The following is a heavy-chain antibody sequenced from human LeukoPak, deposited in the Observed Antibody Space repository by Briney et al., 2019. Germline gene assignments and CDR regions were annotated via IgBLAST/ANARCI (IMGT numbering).Heavy chain of an antibody. J-gene: IGHJ3*02. V-gene: IGHV4-34*01. Sequence: SETLSLTCAVYGGSFSGYYWSWIRQPPGKGLERIGEINHSGSTNYNPSLKSRVTISVDTSKNQFSLKLSSVTAADTAVYYCARGQSYGSGGSCYVIWGQGTMVTVSS. CDR3: ARGQSYGSGGSCYVI. CDR1: GGSFSGYY. CDR2: INHSGST. D-gene: IGHD2-15*01.